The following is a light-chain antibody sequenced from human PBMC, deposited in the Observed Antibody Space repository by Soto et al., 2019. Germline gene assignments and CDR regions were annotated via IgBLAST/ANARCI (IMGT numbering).Light chain of an antibody. V-gene: IGKV3-15*01. CDR2: GAS. Sequence: DIVMTQSPATLSVSPGERATLSCRASQSVGRNLAWYQQKPGQAPRLLVSGASTRASGIPATFSGSGSGTEFTLTISSLQSEDFAIYYCQQYNGWPLTFGGGTKVE. J-gene: IGKJ4*01. CDR3: QQYNGWPLT. CDR1: QSVGRN.